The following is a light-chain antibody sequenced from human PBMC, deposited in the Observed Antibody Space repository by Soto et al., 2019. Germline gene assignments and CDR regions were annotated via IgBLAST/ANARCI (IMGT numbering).Light chain of an antibody. Sequence: DIQMTQSPSSLSASVGDRVTISCRASQTISIYLHWYQQKPGKAPKLLIHGASNLQSGVPSRFSGSGSGRDFTLTISSLQPEDFATHHCQQSYSSTRITFGGGTRVEIK. CDR2: GAS. J-gene: IGKJ4*01. CDR3: QQSYSSTRIT. CDR1: QTISIY. V-gene: IGKV1-39*01.